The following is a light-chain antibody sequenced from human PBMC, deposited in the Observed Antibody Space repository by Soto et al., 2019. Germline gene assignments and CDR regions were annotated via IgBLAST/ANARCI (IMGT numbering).Light chain of an antibody. CDR3: QQYGTSPLT. CDR2: GVS. V-gene: IGKV3-20*01. CDR1: QSVGSTY. Sequence: EIVLTQSPGTLSLSPGERATLSCRASQSVGSTYLAWYQQKPGQAPKLLIYGVSSRATGIPDRFSGSGSGTDFTLTIIRREPEDFAVYYCQQYGTSPLTFGPGTKLDI. J-gene: IGKJ3*01.